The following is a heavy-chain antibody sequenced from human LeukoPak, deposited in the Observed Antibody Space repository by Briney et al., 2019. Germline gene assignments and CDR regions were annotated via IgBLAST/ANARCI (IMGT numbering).Heavy chain of an antibody. J-gene: IGHJ3*02. V-gene: IGHV4-31*03. CDR3: ARRPGIFDI. Sequence: SETLSLTCSVSGGSISSGGYYWSWIRQHPGKGLEWIGYIYYNGSTFYNPSLKSRVTISLDTSKNQFSLKLRSVTAADTAVFYCARRPGIFDIWGQGTMVTVSS. D-gene: IGHD6-13*01. CDR1: GGSISSGGYY. CDR2: IYYNGST.